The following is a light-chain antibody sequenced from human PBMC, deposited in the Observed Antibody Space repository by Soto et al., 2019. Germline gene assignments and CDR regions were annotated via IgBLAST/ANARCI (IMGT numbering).Light chain of an antibody. J-gene: IGKJ5*01. CDR2: YIS. Sequence: EIVMAQSPATLSVSPGETASLSCRASQSAGNFLAWYQQKPGQAPRLLIYYISTRATGIPASFSGSGSGTEFTLTINSLQSEDSAVYDCQQHNQRPITFGQGTRLEIK. CDR3: QQHNQRPIT. V-gene: IGKV3D-15*01. CDR1: QSAGNF.